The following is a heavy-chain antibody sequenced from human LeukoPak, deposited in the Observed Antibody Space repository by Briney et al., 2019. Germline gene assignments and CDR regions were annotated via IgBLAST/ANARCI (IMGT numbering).Heavy chain of an antibody. CDR1: GGSFSGYY. V-gene: IGHV4-34*01. Sequence: SETLSLTCAVYGGSFSGYYWSWIRQPPGKGLEWIGEINHSGSTNYNPSLKSRVTISEDTSKNQFSLKLSSVTAADTAVYYCARESYSSSWYADYWGQGTLVTVSS. CDR2: INHSGST. J-gene: IGHJ4*02. D-gene: IGHD6-13*01. CDR3: ARESYSSSWYADY.